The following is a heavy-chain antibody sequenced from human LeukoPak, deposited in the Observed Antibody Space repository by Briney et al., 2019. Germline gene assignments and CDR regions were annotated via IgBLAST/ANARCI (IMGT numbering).Heavy chain of an antibody. CDR1: GFTFSSYV. CDR3: AGKYSYGYLLDDY. J-gene: IGHJ4*02. CDR2: ISYDGSNE. V-gene: IGHV3-30*04. Sequence: PGGSLRLSCAASGFTFSSYVMHWVRQAPGKGLEWVAIISYDGSNEYYADSVKGRFTISRDNSKNTLYLQMNSLRAADTAVYYCAGKYSYGYLLDDYWGQGTLFTVSS. D-gene: IGHD5-18*01.